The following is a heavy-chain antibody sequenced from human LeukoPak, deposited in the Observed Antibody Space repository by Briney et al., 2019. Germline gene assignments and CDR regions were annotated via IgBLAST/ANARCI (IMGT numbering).Heavy chain of an antibody. CDR2: IYHSGST. CDR1: GGSFSGYY. Sequence: SETLSLTCAVYGGSFSGYYWGWIRQPPGKGLEWIGSIYHSGSTYYNPSLKSRVTISVDTSKNQFSLKLSSVTAADTAVYYCASPIIKVGANILDYWGQGTLVTVSS. CDR3: ASPIIKVGANILDY. D-gene: IGHD1-26*01. J-gene: IGHJ4*02. V-gene: IGHV4-38-2*01.